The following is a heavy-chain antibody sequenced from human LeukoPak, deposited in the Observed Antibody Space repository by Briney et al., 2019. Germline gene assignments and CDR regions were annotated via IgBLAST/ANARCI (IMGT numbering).Heavy chain of an antibody. V-gene: IGHV3-21*01. Sequence: GGSLRLSCAASGFTFSSYSMNWVRQAPGKGLEWVSSISSSSSYIYYADSVKGRFTISRDNAKNSLYLQMNSLRAEGTAVYYCAGLEFANWFDPWGQGTLVTVSS. CDR3: AGLEFANWFDP. CDR1: GFTFSSYS. CDR2: ISSSSSYI. J-gene: IGHJ5*02. D-gene: IGHD3-3*01.